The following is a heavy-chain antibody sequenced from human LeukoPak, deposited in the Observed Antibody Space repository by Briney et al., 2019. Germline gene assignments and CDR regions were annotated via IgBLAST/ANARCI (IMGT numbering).Heavy chain of an antibody. CDR1: GASINSYG. V-gene: IGHV4-59*08. CDR2: THYSGGT. D-gene: IGHD1-14*01. CDR3: ATHVLFDPDNHSYWFDP. J-gene: IGHJ5*02. Sequence: TPSETLSLTCSVSGASINSYGWSWIRQPPGRGLEGIAYTHYSGGTNYNPSLKSRVTISLDTSKNQVSLMLTSLTAADTAVYFCATHVLFDPDNHSYWFDPWGQGTLVTVSS.